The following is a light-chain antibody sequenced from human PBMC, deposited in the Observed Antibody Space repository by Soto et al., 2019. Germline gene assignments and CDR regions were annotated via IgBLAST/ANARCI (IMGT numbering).Light chain of an antibody. Sequence: EVVLTQSPGTLSLSPGESATLSCRASQSVSNNYFAWYQQKPGQAPRLLIFGSSDRATGIPDRFSGSGSGTDFTLTLSRLEPEDFAVYSCHQYGSSPPYTFGQGTKLEIK. J-gene: IGKJ2*01. CDR1: QSVSNNY. V-gene: IGKV3-20*01. CDR3: HQYGSSPPYT. CDR2: GSS.